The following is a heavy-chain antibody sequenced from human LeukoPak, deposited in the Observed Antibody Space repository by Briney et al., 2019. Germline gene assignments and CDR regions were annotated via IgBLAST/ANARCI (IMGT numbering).Heavy chain of an antibody. V-gene: IGHV4-61*02. J-gene: IGHJ6*03. CDR3: ARHSATYYYYYMDV. CDR1: GGSISSGSYY. CDR2: IYTSGST. D-gene: IGHD3-3*02. Sequence: SETLSLTCTVSGGSISSGSYYWSWIRQPAGKGLEWIGRIYTSGSTNYNPSLKGRVTISVDTSKNQFSLKLSSVTAADTAVYYCARHSATYYYYYMDVWGKGTTVTVSS.